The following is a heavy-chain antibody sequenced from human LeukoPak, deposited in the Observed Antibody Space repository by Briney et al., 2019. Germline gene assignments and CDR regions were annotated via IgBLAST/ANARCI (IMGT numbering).Heavy chain of an antibody. CDR2: IYPGDSDT. V-gene: IGHV5-51*01. CDR1: GCSFTSYW. J-gene: IGHJ4*02. Sequence: GESLQISCKGSGCSFTSYWIGWVRQMPGKGLEWMGIIYPGDSDTRYTPSFQGQVTISADKSISTPYLQWSSLKASDTAMYYCASSSAYEYVWGSSAIDYWGQGTLVTVSS. D-gene: IGHD3-16*01. CDR3: ASSSAYEYVWGSSAIDY.